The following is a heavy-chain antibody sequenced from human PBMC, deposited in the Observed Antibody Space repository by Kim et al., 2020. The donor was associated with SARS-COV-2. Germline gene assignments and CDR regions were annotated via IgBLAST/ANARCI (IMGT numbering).Heavy chain of an antibody. J-gene: IGHJ4*02. CDR1: GGSISSSSYY. CDR3: ARLRGYSNGPEDH. CDR2: ISYSGST. V-gene: IGHV4-39*01. Sequence: SETLSLTCTVSGGSISSSSYYWGWIRQPPGKGLEWIGTISYSGSTYYNVSLKSRVTMSVDTSKNQFSLKLSSMTAADTAVYYCARLRGYSNGPEDHWGQRTLVTVSS. D-gene: IGHD5-18*01.